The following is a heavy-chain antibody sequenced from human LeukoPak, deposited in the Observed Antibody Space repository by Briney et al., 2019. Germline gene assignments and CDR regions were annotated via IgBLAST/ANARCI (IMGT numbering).Heavy chain of an antibody. D-gene: IGHD6-6*01. CDR3: ARDPDIAARPWYYYYMDV. J-gene: IGHJ6*03. Sequence: ASVTVSCKASGYTFTSYGIGWVRQAPGQGLEWMGWINAYNGNTNYAQKLQGRVTMTTDTSTSTVYMELRRLRSDDTAVYYCARDPDIAARPWYYYYMDVWGKGTTVTVSS. V-gene: IGHV1-18*01. CDR1: GYTFTSYG. CDR2: INAYNGNT.